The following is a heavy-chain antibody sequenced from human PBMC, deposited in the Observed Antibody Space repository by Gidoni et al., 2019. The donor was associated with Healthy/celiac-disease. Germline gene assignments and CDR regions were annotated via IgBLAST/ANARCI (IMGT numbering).Heavy chain of an antibody. D-gene: IGHD3-9*01. J-gene: IGHJ4*02. Sequence: EVQLLESGGGLVQPGGSLRLSCAASGFTFSSSAMSWVRQAPGKGLEWVSAISGSGGSTYYADSVKGRFTISRDNSKNTLYLQMNSLRAEDTAVYYCAKDLRYVDWLLFPEIHDYWGQGTLVTVSS. CDR3: AKDLRYVDWLLFPEIHDY. CDR1: GFTFSSSA. CDR2: ISGSGGST. V-gene: IGHV3-23*01.